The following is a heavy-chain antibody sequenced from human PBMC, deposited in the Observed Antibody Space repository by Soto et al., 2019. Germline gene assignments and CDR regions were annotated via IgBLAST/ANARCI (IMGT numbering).Heavy chain of an antibody. J-gene: IGHJ5*02. D-gene: IGHD3-22*01. Sequence: PETLSLTCAVYGGSFSGYYWSWIRQPPGKGLEWIGEINHSGSTNYNPSLKSRVTISVDTSKNQFSLKLSSVTAADTAVYYCAGLGSYYYDSSGTWGQGTLVTVSS. V-gene: IGHV4-34*01. CDR1: GGSFSGYY. CDR2: INHSGST. CDR3: AGLGSYYYDSSGT.